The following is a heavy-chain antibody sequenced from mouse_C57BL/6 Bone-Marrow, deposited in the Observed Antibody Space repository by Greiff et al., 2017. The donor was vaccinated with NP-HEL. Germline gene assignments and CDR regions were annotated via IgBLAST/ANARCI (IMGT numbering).Heavy chain of an antibody. CDR2: IWSDGST. CDR3: ARASITTVVDYAMDY. V-gene: IGHV2-6*03. J-gene: IGHJ4*01. CDR1: GFSLTSYG. Sequence: VQLVESGPGLVAPSQSLSITCTVSGFSLTSYGVHWVRQPPGKGLEWLVVIWSDGSTTYNSALKSRLSISKDNSKSQVFLKMNSLQTDDKAMYYCARASITTVVDYAMDYWGQGTSVTVSS. D-gene: IGHD1-1*01.